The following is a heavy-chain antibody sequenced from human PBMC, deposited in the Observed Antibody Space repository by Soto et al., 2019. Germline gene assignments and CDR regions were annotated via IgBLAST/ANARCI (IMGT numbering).Heavy chain of an antibody. Sequence: QVHLVQSGAEVKKPGASVKVSCKGSGYAFTTYGISWVRQAPGQGLEWMGWISAHNGNTNYAQKLQGRVTVTRDTSTSTSYMELRSLRSDGTAVYYSERGRDGDYWSQGALVTVSS. J-gene: IGHJ4*02. CDR3: ERGRDGDY. CDR1: GYAFTTYG. V-gene: IGHV1-18*01. CDR2: ISAHNGNT. D-gene: IGHD3-10*01.